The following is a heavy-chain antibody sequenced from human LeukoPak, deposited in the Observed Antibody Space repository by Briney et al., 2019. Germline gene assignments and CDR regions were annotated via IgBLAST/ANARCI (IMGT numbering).Heavy chain of an antibody. CDR3: ARLSFGGSIDP. CDR2: IYYSVNT. CDR1: GGSISSSSYY. J-gene: IGHJ5*02. Sequence: KPSETLSLTCTVSGGSISSSSYYWGWIRQPPGKGLEWIGTIYYSVNTYYNPSLKSRVTISVDTSKNQFSLKLSSVTAADTAVYYCARLSFGGSIDPWGQGTLVTVSS. V-gene: IGHV4-39*01. D-gene: IGHD3-10*01.